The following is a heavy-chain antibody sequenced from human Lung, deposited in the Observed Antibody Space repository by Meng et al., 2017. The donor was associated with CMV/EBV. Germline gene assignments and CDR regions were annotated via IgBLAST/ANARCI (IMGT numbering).Heavy chain of an antibody. J-gene: IGHJ5*02. CDR3: ANDPPRIDP. V-gene: IGHV3-23*01. D-gene: IGHD3-10*01. CDR2: ISGSGGST. Sequence: GESLKISCAASGFTFSSYAMSWVRQAPGKGLEWVSAISGSGGSTYYADSVKGRFTISRNNSKNTLYLQMNSLRAEDTAVYYCANDPPRIDPWGQGTLVTVSS. CDR1: GFTFSSYA.